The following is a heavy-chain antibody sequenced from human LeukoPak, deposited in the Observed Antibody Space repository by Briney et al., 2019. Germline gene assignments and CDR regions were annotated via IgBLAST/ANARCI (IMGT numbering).Heavy chain of an antibody. Sequence: GGSLRLSCAASGFTFSSHGMSWVRQAPGKGLKWVSAISGSGGSTYYADSVKGRFTISRDNSKNTLYLQMNSLRAEDTAVYYCAKVLRDQYYYYYYMDVWGKGTTVTISS. J-gene: IGHJ6*03. CDR2: ISGSGGST. CDR1: GFTFSSHG. D-gene: IGHD2-15*01. V-gene: IGHV3-23*01. CDR3: AKVLRDQYYYYYYMDV.